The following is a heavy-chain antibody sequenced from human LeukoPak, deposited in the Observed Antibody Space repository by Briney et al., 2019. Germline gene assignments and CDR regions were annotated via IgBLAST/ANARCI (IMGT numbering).Heavy chain of an antibody. Sequence: ETLSLTCAVYGGSFSGYYWSWIRQAPGKGLEWVSAISGSGGSTYYADSVKGRFTISRDNSKNTLYLQMNSLRAEDTAVYYCAKDQGYMDVWGKGTTVTVSS. J-gene: IGHJ6*03. CDR2: ISGSGGST. CDR3: AKDQGYMDV. V-gene: IGHV3-23*01. CDR1: GGSFSGYY.